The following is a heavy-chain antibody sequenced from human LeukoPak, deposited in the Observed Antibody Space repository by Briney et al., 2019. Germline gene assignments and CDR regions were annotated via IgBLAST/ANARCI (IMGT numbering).Heavy chain of an antibody. J-gene: IGHJ4*02. CDR3: VRAHQISGVYYSPNYFDS. CDR1: VFTLDDYT. Sequence: GGSLRLSCPPSVFTLDDYTMHGVRQAPGKGLEWVSLISWDSDSIYYVDSVKGRFTTSRDNSKNSLYLQMNSLRTEDTALYYCVRAHQISGVYYSPNYFDSWGQGTLVTVSS. D-gene: IGHD2-15*01. CDR2: ISWDSDSI. V-gene: IGHV3-43*01.